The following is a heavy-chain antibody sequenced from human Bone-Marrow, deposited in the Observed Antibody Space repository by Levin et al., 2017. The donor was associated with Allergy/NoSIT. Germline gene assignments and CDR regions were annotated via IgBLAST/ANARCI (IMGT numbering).Heavy chain of an antibody. D-gene: IGHD3-10*01. CDR2: IFWDHDK. J-gene: IGHJ5*02. V-gene: IGHV2-5*02. Sequence: SGPTLVKPTQTLTLTCTFSGFSLTTSGMGVGWIRQPPGKALEWLAVIFWDHDKRYSPSLKNRLTITKDTSKNQVVLTMTNMDPVDTATYYCAQSWFGEFGNWFGPWGQGTLVTVSS. CDR1: GFSLTTSGMG. CDR3: AQSWFGEFGNWFGP.